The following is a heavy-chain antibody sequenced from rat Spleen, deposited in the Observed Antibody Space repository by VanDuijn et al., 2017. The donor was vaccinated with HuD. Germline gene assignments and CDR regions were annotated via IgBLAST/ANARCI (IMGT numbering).Heavy chain of an antibody. CDR2: IWTGGST. D-gene: IGHD1-6*01. CDR3: ARTRYYGPYGGYYFDY. V-gene: IGHV2-30*01. Sequence: QVQLKESGPDLVQPSQTLSLTCTVSGFSLTSYNVHWVRQPTGKGLEWMGVIWTGGSTDYNSALKSRLSISRDTSKSQVFLKMNSLQTEDTAMYFCARTRYYGPYGGYYFDYWGQGVMVTVSS. CDR1: GFSLTSYN. J-gene: IGHJ2*01.